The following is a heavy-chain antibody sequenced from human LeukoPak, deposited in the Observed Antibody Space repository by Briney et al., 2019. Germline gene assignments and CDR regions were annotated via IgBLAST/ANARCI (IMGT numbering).Heavy chain of an antibody. D-gene: IGHD1-26*01. CDR3: AREESIGSYQFLNEY. J-gene: IGHJ4*02. V-gene: IGHV1-8*01. CDR1: GYTFTSYD. Sequence: ASVKVSCKASGYTFTSYDINWVRQATGQGLEWMGWMNPNSGNTGYAQKLQGRVTMTTDTSTSTAYMEVRSLRSDDTAVYYCAREESIGSYQFLNEYWGQGTLVTVSS. CDR2: MNPNSGNT.